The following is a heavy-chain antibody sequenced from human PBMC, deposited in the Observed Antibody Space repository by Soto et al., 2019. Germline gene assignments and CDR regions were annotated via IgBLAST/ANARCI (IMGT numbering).Heavy chain of an antibody. J-gene: IGHJ6*02. CDR3: AKDLGMFYYYGMDV. CDR1: GFTFSSYA. D-gene: IGHD7-27*01. Sequence: EVQLLESGGGLVQPGGSLRLSCAASGFTFSSYAMTWVRQAPGKGLEWVSAISARGGGIYYAASVKGRFTISRDNPKNTLDLQMNSLRAEDTAIYYCAKDLGMFYYYGMDVWGQGTTVTVSS. CDR2: ISARGGGI. V-gene: IGHV3-23*01.